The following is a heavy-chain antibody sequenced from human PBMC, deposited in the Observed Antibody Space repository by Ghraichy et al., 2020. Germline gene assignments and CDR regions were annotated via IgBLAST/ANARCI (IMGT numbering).Heavy chain of an antibody. CDR2: INHSGST. CDR1: GGSFSGYY. V-gene: IGHV4-34*01. CDR3: ARPGYSGYGFDY. J-gene: IGHJ4*02. Sequence: SETLSLTCAVYGGSFSGYYWSWIRQPPGKGLEWIGEINHSGSTNYNPSLKSRVTISVDTSKNQFSLKLSSVTAADTAVYYCARPGYSGYGFDYWGQGTLVTVSS. D-gene: IGHD5-12*01.